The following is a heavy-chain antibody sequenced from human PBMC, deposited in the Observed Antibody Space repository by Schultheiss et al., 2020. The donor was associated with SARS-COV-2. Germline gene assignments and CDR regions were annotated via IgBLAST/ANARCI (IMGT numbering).Heavy chain of an antibody. CDR3: ARAKGSSGYYLGY. CDR2: IYYSGST. J-gene: IGHJ4*02. D-gene: IGHD3-22*01. Sequence: SETLSLTCAVSGGSISSSNWWSWVRQHPGKGLEWIGYIYYSGSTYYNPSLKSRVTISVDTSKNQFSLKLSSVTAADTAVYYCARAKGSSGYYLGYWGQGTLVTVSS. V-gene: IGHV4-31*11. CDR1: GGSISSSNW.